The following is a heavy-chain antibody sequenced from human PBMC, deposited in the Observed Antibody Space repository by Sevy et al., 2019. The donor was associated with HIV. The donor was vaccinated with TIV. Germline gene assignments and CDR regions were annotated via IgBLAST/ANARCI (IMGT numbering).Heavy chain of an antibody. Sequence: QSQTLSLTCAISGDSVSSNSAAWNWIRQSPSRGLEWLGRTYYRSQWYNDYAVSVKSRITMNPNTSKNQFSLQLNSVTPEETAVYYCARALGSSSWYGGYYFDYWGQGTLVTVSS. CDR1: GDSVSSNSAA. V-gene: IGHV6-1*01. D-gene: IGHD6-13*01. J-gene: IGHJ4*02. CDR2: TYYRSQWYN. CDR3: ARALGSSSWYGGYYFDY.